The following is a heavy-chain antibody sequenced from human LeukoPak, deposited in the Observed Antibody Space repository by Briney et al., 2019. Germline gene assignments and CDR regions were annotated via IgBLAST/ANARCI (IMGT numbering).Heavy chain of an antibody. CDR3: AREWVPTSSDYFDY. CDR2: IYTGGST. CDR1: VGSISSDY. Sequence: SETLSLTCTVSVGSISSDYSSWIRHPAGRGLEWLGRIYTGGSTTHYNPSLKSRVSMSVDTSKNQFSLKLSSVTAADTAVYYCAREWVPTSSDYFDYWGHGILVTVSS. J-gene: IGHJ4*01. V-gene: IGHV4-4*07. D-gene: IGHD1-26*01.